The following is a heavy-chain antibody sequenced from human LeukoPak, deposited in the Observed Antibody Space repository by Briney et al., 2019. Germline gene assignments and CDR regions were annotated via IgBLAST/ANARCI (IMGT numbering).Heavy chain of an antibody. CDR1: GFTFSSYW. J-gene: IGHJ5*02. Sequence: GGSLRLSCAASGFTFSSYWMNWVRQAPGEGLEWVANIKGDGSEKYYGDSVKGRFTISRDNAKNLLFLQMNSLRAEDTAVYYCARDLGSSGWYVDWFDPWGQGTLVTVSS. CDR2: IKGDGSEK. CDR3: ARDLGSSGWYVDWFDP. D-gene: IGHD6-19*01. V-gene: IGHV3-7*01.